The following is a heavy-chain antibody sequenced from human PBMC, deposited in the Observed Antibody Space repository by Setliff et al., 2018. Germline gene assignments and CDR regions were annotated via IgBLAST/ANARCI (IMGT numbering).Heavy chain of an antibody. CDR1: GYSFSTYA. CDR2: INANTGNP. J-gene: IGHJ6*03. D-gene: IGHD3-3*01. CDR3: ARGGGIITIFGVITPDYYYYMDV. V-gene: IGHV7-4-1*02. Sequence: GASVKVSCKASGYSFSTYAMSWVRQAPGQGLEWMGWINANTGNPSYAQGFTGRFVFSLDTSVSTAYLQISSLKAEDTAVYYCARGGGIITIFGVITPDYYYYMDVWGTGTTVTVSS.